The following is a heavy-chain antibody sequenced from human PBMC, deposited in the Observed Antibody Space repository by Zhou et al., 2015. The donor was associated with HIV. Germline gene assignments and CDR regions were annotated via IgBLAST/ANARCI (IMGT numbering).Heavy chain of an antibody. Sequence: QVQLVQSGAEVKKPGSSVKVSCKASGGSFSTYGITWVRQAPGQGLEWVGEIIPLFGTVKYAQKFQGRVTITADRSTSTAYMDLRSLRSEDTAVYYCARADDYGDQTLELDIWGQGTMVTVSS. CDR2: IIPLFGTV. J-gene: IGHJ3*02. CDR3: ARADDYGDQTLELDI. CDR1: GGSFSTYG. V-gene: IGHV1-69*06. D-gene: IGHD4-17*01.